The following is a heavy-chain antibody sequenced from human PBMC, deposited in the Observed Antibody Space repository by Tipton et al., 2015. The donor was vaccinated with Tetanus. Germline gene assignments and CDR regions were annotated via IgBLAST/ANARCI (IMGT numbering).Heavy chain of an antibody. CDR1: GASIRGGTFY. V-gene: IGHV4-39*01. D-gene: IGHD3-3*01. CDR3: ARHQSGYFTPFDY. Sequence: TLSLTCTVSGASIRGGTFYWGWIRQPPGKGLEWIGSIYESGDTYYIPSLKSRVTISVDMSTNQFSLTLNSMAAADTGVYYCARHQSGYFTPFDYWGQGKLVTVSS. J-gene: IGHJ4*02. CDR2: IYESGDT.